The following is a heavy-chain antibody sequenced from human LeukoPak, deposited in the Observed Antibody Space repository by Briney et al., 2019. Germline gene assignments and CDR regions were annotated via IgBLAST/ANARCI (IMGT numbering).Heavy chain of an antibody. CDR2: IHHSGNT. V-gene: IGHV4-38-2*02. Sequence: KPSETLSLTCAVSGYSIGSGYYWGWIRQPPGKGLEWIGSIHHSGNTYYKPSLKSRVTISVDTSKNQFSLKLSSVTAADTAVYYCARELLCSGGSCYFDYWGQGTLVTVSS. CDR3: ARELLCSGGSCYFDY. CDR1: GYSIGSGYY. J-gene: IGHJ4*02. D-gene: IGHD2-15*01.